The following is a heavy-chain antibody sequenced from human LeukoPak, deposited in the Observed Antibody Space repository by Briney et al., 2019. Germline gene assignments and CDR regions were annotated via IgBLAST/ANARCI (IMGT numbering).Heavy chain of an antibody. D-gene: IGHD6-13*01. CDR1: GGSISSSSYY. Sequence: SETLSLTCTVSGGSISSSSYYWGWIRQPPGKGLEWIGSIYYSGSTYYNPSLKSRVTISVDTSKNQFSLKLSSVTAADTAVYYYARDSDSSSWSRTNYWGQGTLVTVSS. CDR3: ARDSDSSSWSRTNY. V-gene: IGHV4-39*07. J-gene: IGHJ4*02. CDR2: IYYSGST.